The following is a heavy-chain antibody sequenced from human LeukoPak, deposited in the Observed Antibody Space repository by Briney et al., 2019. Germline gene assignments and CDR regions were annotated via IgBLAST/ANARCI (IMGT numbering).Heavy chain of an antibody. D-gene: IGHD3-22*01. J-gene: IGHJ4*02. CDR3: ARGYYDSSGWDC. CDR2: INSDGSST. Sequence: GGSLRLSCAASGFTFSSYWMHWVRQAPGKGLVWVSRINSDGSSTSYADSVKGRLTISRDNSKSTLYIQMNSLRAEDTAVYYCARGYYDSSGWDCWGQGTLVTVSS. CDR1: GFTFSSYW. V-gene: IGHV3-74*01.